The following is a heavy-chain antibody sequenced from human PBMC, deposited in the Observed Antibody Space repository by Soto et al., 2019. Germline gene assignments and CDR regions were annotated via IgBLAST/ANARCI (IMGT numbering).Heavy chain of an antibody. CDR1: GFTFSSYG. D-gene: IGHD3-22*01. J-gene: IGHJ4*02. CDR2: IWYDGSNK. V-gene: IGHV3-33*01. CDR3: ARDVEHYYDSSGYFPVDY. Sequence: QVQLVESGGGVVQPGRSLRLSCAASGFTFSSYGMHWVRQAPGKGLEWVAVIWYDGSNKYYADSVKGRFTISRDNSKNTLYLQMNSLRAEDTAVYYCARDVEHYYDSSGYFPVDYWGQGTLVTVSS.